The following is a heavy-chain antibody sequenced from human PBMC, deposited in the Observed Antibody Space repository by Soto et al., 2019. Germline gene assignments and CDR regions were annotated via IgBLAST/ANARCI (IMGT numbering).Heavy chain of an antibody. V-gene: IGHV2-5*01. J-gene: IGHJ4*02. D-gene: IGHD3-22*01. Sequence: QITLKESGPTLVRPTQTLTLTCTFSGFSLTTGVGVTWIRQPQGKAPEWLALIYWSDEKRYSPSLKSRLTITKDTAKNQGVLILTNVDLVDTATYYWAHRRQPEYYGSSNYYIGSWGQGTLVTVSS. CDR2: IYWSDEK. CDR3: AHRRQPEYYGSSNYYIGS. CDR1: GFSLTTGVG.